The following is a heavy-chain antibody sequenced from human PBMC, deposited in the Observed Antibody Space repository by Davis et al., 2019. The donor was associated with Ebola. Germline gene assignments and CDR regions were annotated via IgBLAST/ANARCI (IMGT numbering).Heavy chain of an antibody. CDR3: AKGGGTSSSDFRRT. D-gene: IGHD6-6*01. V-gene: IGHV3-23*01. CDR1: GFTFSSYA. Sequence: LSLTCAASGFTFSSYAMSWVRQAPGKGLEWVSGISGSGGSTYYADSVKGRFTTSRDNSRNTLYLQMNSLRAEDTAVYYCAKGGGTSSSDFRRTWGQGTLVTVSS. J-gene: IGHJ1*01. CDR2: ISGSGGST.